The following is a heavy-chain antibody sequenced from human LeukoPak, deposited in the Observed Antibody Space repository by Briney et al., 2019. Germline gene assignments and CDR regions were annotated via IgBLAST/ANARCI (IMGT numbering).Heavy chain of an antibody. D-gene: IGHD4-17*01. CDR2: ISSSGSTI. CDR3: AKDVKSDGVWDIDH. CDR1: GFTFSDYY. Sequence: NPGGSLRLSCAASGFTFSDYYMSWIRQAPGKGLEWVSYISSSGSTIYYADSVRGRFIISRDDSRNLVFFHMDRLRVEDTGLYHCAKDVKSDGVWDIDHWGQGTVVTVSS. V-gene: IGHV3-11*01. J-gene: IGHJ4*02.